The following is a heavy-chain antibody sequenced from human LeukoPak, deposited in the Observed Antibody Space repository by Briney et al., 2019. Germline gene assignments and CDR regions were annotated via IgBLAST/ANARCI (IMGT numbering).Heavy chain of an antibody. Sequence: GASVKVSCKVSGYTRTELSMHWVRQAPGKGLEWMGGFDPEDGETIYAQKFQGRVTMTEDTSTDTAYMELSSLRSEDTAVYYCATDLRFLEWFQGDYWGQGTLVTVSS. D-gene: IGHD3-3*01. J-gene: IGHJ4*02. CDR1: GYTRTELS. CDR2: FDPEDGET. V-gene: IGHV1-24*01. CDR3: ATDLRFLEWFQGDY.